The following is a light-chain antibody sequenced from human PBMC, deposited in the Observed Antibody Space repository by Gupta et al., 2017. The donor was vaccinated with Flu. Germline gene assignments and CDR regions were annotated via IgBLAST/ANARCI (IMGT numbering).Light chain of an antibody. Sequence: PSFLSASVGDRVTITCRASQGISSYLAWYQQKPGKAPKLLIYAASTLQSGVPSRFSGSGSGTEFTLTISSLQPEDFATYYCQQLNSYPRTFGQGTKLDIK. CDR1: QGISSY. CDR3: QQLNSYPRT. CDR2: AAS. V-gene: IGKV1-9*01. J-gene: IGKJ2*01.